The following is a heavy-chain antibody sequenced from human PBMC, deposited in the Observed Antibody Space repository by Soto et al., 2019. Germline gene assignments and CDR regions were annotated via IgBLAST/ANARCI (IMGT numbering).Heavy chain of an antibody. D-gene: IGHD3-3*01. V-gene: IGHV4-31*03. CDR3: ASSTRVWSGPYKTGYFDY. Sequence: QVQLQESGPGLVKPSQSLSLTCTVSGGSISSGGYYWSWIRQHPGKGLEWIGYIYYSGSTYYNPSLKSRVTISVDSSKNQFSLKLSSVTAADTAVYYCASSTRVWSGPYKTGYFDYWGQGTLVTVSS. CDR1: GGSISSGGYY. J-gene: IGHJ4*02. CDR2: IYYSGST.